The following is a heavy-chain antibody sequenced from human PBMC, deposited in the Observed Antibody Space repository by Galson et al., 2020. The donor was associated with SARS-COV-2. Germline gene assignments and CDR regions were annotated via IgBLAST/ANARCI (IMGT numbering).Heavy chain of an antibody. CDR2: IWYDGGKT. Sequence: GGSLRLSCAASGFSFSTYGRHWVRQAPGKGLEWVAVIWYDGGKTDYVASVKGRFTISRDTLQNSLYLQMSRPRPADTAVYYCVTGTVMYSYDSSGYPLGYWGQGTLVTVSS. CDR1: GFSFSTYG. J-gene: IGHJ4*02. V-gene: IGHV3-33*01. CDR3: VTGTVMYSYDSSGYPLGY. D-gene: IGHD3-22*01.